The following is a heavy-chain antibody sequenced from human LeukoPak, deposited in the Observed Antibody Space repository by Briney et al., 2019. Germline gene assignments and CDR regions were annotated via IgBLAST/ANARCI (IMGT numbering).Heavy chain of an antibody. CDR2: INTNTGNP. Sequence: ASVKVSCKASGYTFTSYAMNWVRQAPGQGLEWMGWINTNTGNPTYAQGFTGRFVFSLDTSVSTAYLQISSLKAEDTAVYYCATPTYYDYVWGSYRPWYYFDYWGQGTLVTVSS. V-gene: IGHV7-4-1*02. CDR3: ATPTYYDYVWGSYRPWYYFDY. CDR1: GYTFTSYA. D-gene: IGHD3-16*02. J-gene: IGHJ4*02.